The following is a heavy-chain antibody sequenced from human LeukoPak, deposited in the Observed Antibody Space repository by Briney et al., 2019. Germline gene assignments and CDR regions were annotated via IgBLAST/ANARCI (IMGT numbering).Heavy chain of an antibody. CDR3: AKDSGSGWYYFDY. J-gene: IGHJ4*02. CDR1: GFTFSSYA. D-gene: IGHD6-19*01. Sequence: GGSLRLSCAPSGFTFSSYAMSWVRQAPGKGLEWVAVISGGGSGTYYADSVRGRFTISRDNSKNTLYLQMNSLRAEDTAVYYCAKDSGSGWYYFDYWGQGTPVTVSS. CDR2: ISGGGSGT. V-gene: IGHV3-23*01.